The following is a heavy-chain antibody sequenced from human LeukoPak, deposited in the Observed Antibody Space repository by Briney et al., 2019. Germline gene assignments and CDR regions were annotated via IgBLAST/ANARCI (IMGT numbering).Heavy chain of an antibody. CDR2: IRYDGSNK. D-gene: IGHD6-19*01. Sequence: PGGSLRLSCAASGFTVSSNYMSWVRQAPGKGLEWVAFIRYDGSNKYYADSVKGRFTISRDNSKNTLYLQMNSLRAEDTAVYYCAKFGGGDSGWPYYFDYWGQGTLVTVSS. V-gene: IGHV3-30*02. CDR1: GFTVSSNY. CDR3: AKFGGGDSGWPYYFDY. J-gene: IGHJ4*02.